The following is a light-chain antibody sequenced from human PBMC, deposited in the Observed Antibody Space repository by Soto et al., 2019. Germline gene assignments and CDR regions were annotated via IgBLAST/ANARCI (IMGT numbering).Light chain of an antibody. V-gene: IGKV3-20*01. CDR1: QSVSTDF. Sequence: EIVLKQSAGVLSLSPGERATLSCRASQSVSTDFLAWYQQKPGQAPRLLIYGASTRATDVPDRFSGSGSGADFTLSISRLEPEDFAVYYCQQYGSSPPRTFGQGTKVDNK. J-gene: IGKJ1*01. CDR3: QQYGSSPPRT. CDR2: GAS.